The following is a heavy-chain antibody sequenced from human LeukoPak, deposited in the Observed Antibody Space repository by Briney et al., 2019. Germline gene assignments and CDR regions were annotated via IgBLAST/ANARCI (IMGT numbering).Heavy chain of an antibody. V-gene: IGHV1-69*04. CDR3: ASGGWATAAAGHNWFDP. Sequence: ASVKVSCKASGGTFSSYAISWVRQAPGQGLEWMGRIIPIFGIANYAQKFQGRVTITADKSTSTAYMELSSLGSEDTAVYYCASGGWATAAAGHNWFDPWGQGTLVTVSS. CDR2: IIPIFGIA. J-gene: IGHJ5*02. D-gene: IGHD6-13*01. CDR1: GGTFSSYA.